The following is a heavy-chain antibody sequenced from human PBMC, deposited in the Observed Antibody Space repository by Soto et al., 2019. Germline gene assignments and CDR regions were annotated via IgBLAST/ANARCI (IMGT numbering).Heavy chain of an antibody. V-gene: IGHV3-30-3*01. CDR1: GFTFSSYA. Sequence: GGSLRLSCAASGFTFSSYAMHWVRQAPGKGLEWVAVISYDGSNKYYADSVKGRFTISRDNSKNTLYLQMNSLRAEDTAVYYCARDIVVVTAILPGYGMDVWGQGTTVTVSS. J-gene: IGHJ6*02. CDR2: ISYDGSNK. D-gene: IGHD2-21*02. CDR3: ARDIVVVTAILPGYGMDV.